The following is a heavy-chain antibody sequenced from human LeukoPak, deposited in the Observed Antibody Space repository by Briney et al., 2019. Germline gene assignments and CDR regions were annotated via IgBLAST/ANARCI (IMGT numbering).Heavy chain of an antibody. Sequence: SETLSLTCTVSGYSISSGYYWGWIRQPPGKGLEWIGSIYHSGSTYYNPSLKSRVTMSVDTSKKQFSLKLSSVTAADTAVYYCARVRGYSYGLVRCYFDYWGQGTLVTVSS. J-gene: IGHJ4*02. V-gene: IGHV4-38-2*02. D-gene: IGHD5-18*01. CDR2: IYHSGST. CDR1: GYSISSGYY. CDR3: ARVRGYSYGLVRCYFDY.